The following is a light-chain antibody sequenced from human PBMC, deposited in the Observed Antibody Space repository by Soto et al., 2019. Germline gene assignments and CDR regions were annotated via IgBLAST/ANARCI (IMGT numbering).Light chain of an antibody. J-gene: IGKJ3*01. CDR2: DAS. CDR1: LDISNY. CDR3: QQYDNFPFT. V-gene: IGKV1-33*01. Sequence: DIRMTQSPSSLSASVGDRVTITCQATLDISNYLNWFQQKPGKAPKLLIYDASNLETGVPSRFSGSRSGTDFTFTISSLQPEDIATYYCQQYDNFPFTFGPGTKVNI.